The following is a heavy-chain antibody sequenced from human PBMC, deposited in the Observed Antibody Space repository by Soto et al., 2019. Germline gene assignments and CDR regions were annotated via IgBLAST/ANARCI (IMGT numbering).Heavy chain of an antibody. CDR1: GFTFSSYD. CDR3: ARSPRDYYYYMDV. Sequence: GGSLRLSCAASGFTFSSYDMHWVRQAPGKGLEWVAVIWYDGSNKYYADSVKGRFTISRDNSKNTLYLQMNSLRAEDTAVYYCARSPRDYYYYMDVWGKGTTVTVSS. J-gene: IGHJ6*03. V-gene: IGHV3-33*01. CDR2: IWYDGSNK.